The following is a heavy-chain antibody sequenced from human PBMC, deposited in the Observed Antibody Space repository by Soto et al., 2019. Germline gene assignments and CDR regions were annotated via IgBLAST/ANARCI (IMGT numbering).Heavy chain of an antibody. Sequence: QVQLVESGGGVVQPGRSLIVSCVTSGFTFSSHAMHWSRQAPGKGLEWVATISGDGTNKHYADSVRGRFTISRDNSENTLFLQMNILRPEDTGLYYCSREPIVTGSRIDYWGQGSLVPVSS. V-gene: IGHV3-30-3*01. CDR1: GFTFSSHA. CDR3: SREPIVTGSRIDY. D-gene: IGHD1-26*01. J-gene: IGHJ4*02. CDR2: ISGDGTNK.